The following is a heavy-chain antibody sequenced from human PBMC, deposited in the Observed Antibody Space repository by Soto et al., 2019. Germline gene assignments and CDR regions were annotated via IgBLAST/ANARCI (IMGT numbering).Heavy chain of an antibody. V-gene: IGHV5-51*01. CDR3: AGGGVRGVITRTRDYYGMDV. Sequence: PGESLKISCKGSGYSFTSYWIGWVRQMPGKGLEWMEIIYPGDSDTRYSPSFQGQVTISADKSISTAYQEWSSLKASDTAMYYCAGGGVRGVITRTRDYYGMDVWGQGTTVTVSS. CDR1: GYSFTSYW. D-gene: IGHD3-10*01. CDR2: IYPGDSDT. J-gene: IGHJ6*02.